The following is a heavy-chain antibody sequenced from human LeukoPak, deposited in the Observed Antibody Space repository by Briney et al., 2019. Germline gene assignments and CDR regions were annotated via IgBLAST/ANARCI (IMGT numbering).Heavy chain of an antibody. V-gene: IGHV3-33*06. CDR3: AKDGYSSSWGMVN. D-gene: IGHD6-13*01. CDR1: GFTFSSYG. Sequence: GGSLRLSCAASGFTFSSYGMHWVRQAPGKGLEWVAVIWYDGSNKYYADSVKGRFTISRDNSKNTLYLQMNSLRAEDTAVYYCAKDGYSSSWGMVNWGQGTLVTVSS. J-gene: IGHJ4*02. CDR2: IWYDGSNK.